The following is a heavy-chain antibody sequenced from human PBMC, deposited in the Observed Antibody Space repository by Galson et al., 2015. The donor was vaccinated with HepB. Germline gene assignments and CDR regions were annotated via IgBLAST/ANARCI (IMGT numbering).Heavy chain of an antibody. CDR2: ISYDGSNK. CDR1: GFTFSSYG. Sequence: SLRLSCAASGFTFSSYGMHWVRQAPGKGLEWVAVISYDGSNKYYADSVKGRFTISRGNSKNTLYLQMNSLRAEDTAVYYCAKDTYYYYDSSGYYYYYGMDVWDQGTTVTVSS. J-gene: IGHJ6*02. V-gene: IGHV3-30*18. D-gene: IGHD3-22*01. CDR3: AKDTYYYYDSSGYYYYYGMDV.